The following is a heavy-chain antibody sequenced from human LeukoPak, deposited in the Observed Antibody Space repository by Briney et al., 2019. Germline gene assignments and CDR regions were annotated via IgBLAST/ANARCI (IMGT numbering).Heavy chain of an antibody. CDR3: ARVGSGTLDY. D-gene: IGHD1-26*01. J-gene: IGHJ4*02. CDR1: GGSIGYDTYY. CDR2: IYFTGGA. V-gene: IGHV4-61*01. Sequence: SETLSLTCTVSGGSIGYDTYYWSWIRQRPGKGLEWIGYIYFTGGATATTHYNPSLKSRLSISVDTSKSQFSLKLSSVTAADTAVYYCARVGSGTLDYWGQGTLVTVSS.